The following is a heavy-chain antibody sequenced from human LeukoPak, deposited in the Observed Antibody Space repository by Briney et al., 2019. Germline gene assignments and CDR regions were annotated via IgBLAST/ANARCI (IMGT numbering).Heavy chain of an antibody. CDR3: AATYYYDSSGYYPDYFDY. V-gene: IGHV1-69*01. D-gene: IGHD3-22*01. CDR1: GGTFSSYA. Sequence: GASVKVPCKASGGTFSSYAIRWVRQAPGQGLEWMGGIIPIFGTANYAQKFQDRVTITADESTSTAYMELSSLRSEDTAVYYCAATYYYDSSGYYPDYFDYWGQGTLVTVSS. CDR2: IIPIFGTA. J-gene: IGHJ4*02.